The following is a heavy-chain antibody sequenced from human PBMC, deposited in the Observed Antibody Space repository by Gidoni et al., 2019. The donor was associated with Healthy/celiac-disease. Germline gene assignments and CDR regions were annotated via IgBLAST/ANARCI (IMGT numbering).Heavy chain of an antibody. CDR2: IYYSGST. CDR3: AGSSWDRYYYYYMDV. D-gene: IGHD6-13*01. Sequence: QLQLQESGPGPVKPSETLSLTCPASGGPIRSSSYYWGWTRQPPGKGLEWIGSIYYSGSTYYNPSLKSRVTISVDTSKNQFSLKLSSVTAADTAVYYCAGSSWDRYYYYYMDVWGKGTTVTVSS. V-gene: IGHV4-39*01. J-gene: IGHJ6*03. CDR1: GGPIRSSSYY.